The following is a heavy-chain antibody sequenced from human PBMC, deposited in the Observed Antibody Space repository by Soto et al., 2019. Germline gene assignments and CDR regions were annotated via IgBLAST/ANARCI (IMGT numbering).Heavy chain of an antibody. CDR2: IIPILGIA. D-gene: IGHD4-17*01. Sequence: QVQLVQSGAEVKKPGSSVKVSCKASGGTFSSYTISWVRQAPGQGLEWMGRIIPILGIANYAQKFQGRVTITADKSTSTAYMELSSLRSEDTAVYYCASGNNGYGDYYYYYYMDVWGKGITVTVSS. CDR3: ASGNNGYGDYYYYYYMDV. CDR1: GGTFSSYT. V-gene: IGHV1-69*02. J-gene: IGHJ6*03.